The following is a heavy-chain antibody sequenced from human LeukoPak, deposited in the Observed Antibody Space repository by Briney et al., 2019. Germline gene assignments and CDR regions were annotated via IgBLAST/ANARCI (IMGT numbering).Heavy chain of an antibody. Sequence: GGSLRLSCAASGFTFSDYSMSWIRQAPGKGLEWVSYISSSGSAIHYADSVKGRFTISRDNAKNSLYLQMNSLRTEDTAVYYCARSQRSSGRFRRAYYMDVWGKGTTVTISS. J-gene: IGHJ6*03. CDR3: ARSQRSSGRFRRAYYMDV. D-gene: IGHD2-15*01. CDR1: GFTFSDYS. V-gene: IGHV3-11*01. CDR2: ISSSGSAI.